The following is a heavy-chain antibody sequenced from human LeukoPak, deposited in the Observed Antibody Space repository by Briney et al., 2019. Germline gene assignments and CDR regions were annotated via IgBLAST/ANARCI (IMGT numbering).Heavy chain of an antibody. CDR1: GFTVSSNY. Sequence: GGSLRLSCAASGFTVSSNYMSWVRQAPGKGLKWVSVIYSGGSTYYADSVKGRFTISRDNSKNTLYLQMNSLRAEDTAVYYCARTPGGPVYSVDYWGQGTLVTVSS. CDR2: IYSGGST. D-gene: IGHD2-21*01. V-gene: IGHV3-66*01. CDR3: ARTPGGPVYSVDY. J-gene: IGHJ4*02.